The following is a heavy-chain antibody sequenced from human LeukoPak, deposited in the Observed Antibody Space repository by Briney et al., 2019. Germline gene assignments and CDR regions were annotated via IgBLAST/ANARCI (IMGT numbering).Heavy chain of an antibody. V-gene: IGHV3-23*01. CDR3: ANEVRPNDY. Sequence: GGSLRLSCAASGFALSSHAMCWVRQAPGKGLEWVSSIDISGGSTYYADSAEGRFTISRDNSKNTLYLQMKGLRVEDTALYYCANEVRPNDYWGQGTLVTVSS. D-gene: IGHD1-1*01. J-gene: IGHJ4*02. CDR2: IDISGGST. CDR1: GFALSSHA.